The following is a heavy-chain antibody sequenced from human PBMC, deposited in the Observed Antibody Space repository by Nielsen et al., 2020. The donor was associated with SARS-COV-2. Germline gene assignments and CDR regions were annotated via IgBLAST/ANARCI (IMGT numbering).Heavy chain of an antibody. V-gene: IGHV2-70*11. J-gene: IGHJ6*02. Sequence: WIRQPPGKALEWLARIGWDDDKYYSTSLKTRLTISKDTSKNQVVLTMTNMDPVDTATYYCARINYGDYAYYYGMDVWGQGTTVTVSS. CDR3: ARINYGDYAYYYGMDV. CDR2: IGWDDDK. D-gene: IGHD4-17*01.